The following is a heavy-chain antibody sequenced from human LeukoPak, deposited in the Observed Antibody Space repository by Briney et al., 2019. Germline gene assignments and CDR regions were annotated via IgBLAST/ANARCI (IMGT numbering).Heavy chain of an antibody. CDR1: GFTFSSYS. Sequence: PGGSLRLSCAASGFTFSSYSMTWVRQAPGKGLEWVSYISSSSSTIYYADSVKGRFTISRDNAKNSLYLQMNSLRAEDTAVYYCARDRVNIVVVSASEYWGQGTLVTVSS. CDR3: ARDRVNIVVVSASEY. V-gene: IGHV3-48*04. J-gene: IGHJ4*02. D-gene: IGHD2-21*01. CDR2: ISSSSSTI.